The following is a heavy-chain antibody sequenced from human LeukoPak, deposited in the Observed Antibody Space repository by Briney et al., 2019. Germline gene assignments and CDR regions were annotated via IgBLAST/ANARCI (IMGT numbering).Heavy chain of an antibody. J-gene: IGHJ4*02. CDR2: INHSGST. CDR3: ARGAYYYGSGSYRSQGY. V-gene: IGHV4-34*01. CDR1: GGSFSGYY. D-gene: IGHD3-10*01. Sequence: SETLSLTCAVYGGSFSGYYWSWIRQPPGKGLEWIGEINHSGSTNYNPSLKSRVTISVDTSKNQFSLKLSSVTAADTAVYYCARGAYYYGSGSYRSQGYWGREPWSPSPQ.